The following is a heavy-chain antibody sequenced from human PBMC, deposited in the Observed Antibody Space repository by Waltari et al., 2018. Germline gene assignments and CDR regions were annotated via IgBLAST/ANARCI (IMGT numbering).Heavy chain of an antibody. V-gene: IGHV3-7*04. CDR1: GFTLSKFW. J-gene: IGHJ4*02. Sequence: EVQLVESGGGLVQPGGSLRLSCAASGFTLSKFWMSWARQAPGKGLGWVANIKQDGSGEYYVDSVKGRFTISRDNAKNSLYLQMNSLRAEDTAVYYCQRGDYWGQGTLVTVSS. CDR3: QRGDY. CDR2: IKQDGSGE.